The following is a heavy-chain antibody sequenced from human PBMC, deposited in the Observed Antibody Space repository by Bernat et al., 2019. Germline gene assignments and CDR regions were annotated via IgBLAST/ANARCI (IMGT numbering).Heavy chain of an antibody. V-gene: IGHV3-30-3*01. CDR3: ASKGAGDDSRGDYYVDAFDI. Sequence: QVQLLESGGGLVQPGRSLRLSCAASGFTFSSYAMHWVRQAPGKGLEWVAVISYDGSNKYYADSVKGRFTISRDNSKNTLYLQMNSLRAEDTAVYYYASKGAGDDSRGDYYVDAFDIWGQGTMVTVSS. D-gene: IGHD3-22*01. J-gene: IGHJ3*02. CDR2: ISYDGSNK. CDR1: GFTFSSYA.